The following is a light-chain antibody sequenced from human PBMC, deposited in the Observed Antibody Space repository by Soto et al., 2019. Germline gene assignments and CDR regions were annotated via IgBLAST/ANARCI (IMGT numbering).Light chain of an antibody. CDR3: QQYGSSLSIT. CDR1: QSVSSSY. J-gene: IGKJ5*01. Sequence: EIVLTQSPGTLSWSPGERATLSCRASQSVSSSYLAWYQQKPGQAPRLLIYGASSRATGIPDRFSGSGSGTDFTLTISRLEPEDFAVYYCQQYGSSLSITFGQGTRLEIK. V-gene: IGKV3-20*01. CDR2: GAS.